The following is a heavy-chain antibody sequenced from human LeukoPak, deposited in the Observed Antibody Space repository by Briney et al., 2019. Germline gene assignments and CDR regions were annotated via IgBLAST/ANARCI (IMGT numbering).Heavy chain of an antibody. Sequence: ASVKVSCKASGYTFTSYYMHWVRQAPGQGLEWMGIINPSGGSTSYAQKFQGRVTMTRDMSTSTVYMELSSLRSEGTAVYYCARAEYSSSWWNYYYYMDVWGKGTTVTISS. CDR1: GYTFTSYY. D-gene: IGHD6-13*01. CDR3: ARAEYSSSWWNYYYYMDV. J-gene: IGHJ6*03. V-gene: IGHV1-46*01. CDR2: INPSGGST.